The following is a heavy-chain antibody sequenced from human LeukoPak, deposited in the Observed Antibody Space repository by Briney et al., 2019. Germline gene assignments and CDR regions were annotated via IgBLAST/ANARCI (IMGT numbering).Heavy chain of an antibody. CDR1: GYSFTNYW. CDR2: IYPGDSDT. Sequence: GESLKISCKGSGYSFTNYWIGWVRQMPGKGLEWMGIIYPGDSDTRYSPSFQGQVTISADKSISTAYLQWSSLKASDTAMYYCARQRRTGTTKGPFDYWGQGTLVTVSS. V-gene: IGHV5-51*01. J-gene: IGHJ4*02. CDR3: ARQRRTGTTKGPFDY. D-gene: IGHD1-14*01.